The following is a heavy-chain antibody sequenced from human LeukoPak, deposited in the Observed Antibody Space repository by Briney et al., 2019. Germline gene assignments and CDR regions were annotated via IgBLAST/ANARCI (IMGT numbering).Heavy chain of an antibody. D-gene: IGHD2-15*01. J-gene: IGHJ4*02. CDR2: IHHSGST. Sequence: SETLSLTCAVYGGSFSGYYWSWIRQPPGKGLEWIVEIHHSGSTNYNPSLKSRGTISGDTSKNQFSLKLSSVSAADTAVYYCAREKGYCSGANCYGGTFEYWGQGTLVTVSS. CDR3: AREKGYCSGANCYGGTFEY. V-gene: IGHV4-34*01. CDR1: GGSFSGYY.